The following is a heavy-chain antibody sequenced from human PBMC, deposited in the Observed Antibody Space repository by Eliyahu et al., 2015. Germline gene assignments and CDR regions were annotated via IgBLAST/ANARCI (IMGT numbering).Heavy chain of an antibody. J-gene: IGHJ4*02. CDR3: ARDPGVVIYYFDY. D-gene: IGHD4-23*01. Sequence: EVQLVESGGGLVQPGGSLRLSCAASGFTFSSYWMSWVRQAPGKGLEWVANIKQDGSEKYYVDSVKGRFTISRDNAKNSLYLQMNSLRAEDTAVYYCARDPGVVIYYFDYWGQGTLVTVSS. CDR2: IKQDGSEK. CDR1: GFTFSSYW. V-gene: IGHV3-7*01.